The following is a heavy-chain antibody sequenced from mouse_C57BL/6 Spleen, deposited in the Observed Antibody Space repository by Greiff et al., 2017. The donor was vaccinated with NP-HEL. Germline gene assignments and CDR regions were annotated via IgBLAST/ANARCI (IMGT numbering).Heavy chain of an antibody. CDR1: GYAFSSYW. D-gene: IGHD1-1*01. CDR3: ARGGYGSSPAWFAY. V-gene: IGHV1-80*01. J-gene: IGHJ3*01. Sequence: QVQLQQSGAELVKPGASVKISCKASGYAFSSYWMNWVKQRPGKGLEWIGQIYPGDGDTNYNGKFKGKATLTADKSSSTAYMQLSSLTSEDSAVYFCARGGYGSSPAWFAYWGQGTLVTVSA. CDR2: IYPGDGDT.